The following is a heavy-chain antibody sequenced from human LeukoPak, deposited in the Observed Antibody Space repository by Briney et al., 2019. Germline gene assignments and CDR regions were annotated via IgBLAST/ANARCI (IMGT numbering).Heavy chain of an antibody. J-gene: IGHJ5*02. Sequence: PGGSLRLSCAASGFTFSDYYMTWIRQAPGKGLEWVSYISSSSNNIHYANSVRGRFTISRDNAKNSVYLQMNSLRAEDTATYYCARAAGWFDPWGQGTLVTVSS. CDR3: ARAAGWFDP. CDR2: ISSSSNNI. CDR1: GFTFSDYY. V-gene: IGHV3-11*01.